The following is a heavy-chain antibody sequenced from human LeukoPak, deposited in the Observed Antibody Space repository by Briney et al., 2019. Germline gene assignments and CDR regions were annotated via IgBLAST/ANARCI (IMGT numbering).Heavy chain of an antibody. J-gene: IGHJ2*01. CDR1: GGSFSSHA. CDR2: FGTP. Sequence: ASVKVSCKASGGSFSSHAINWVRQSPGQGLEWMGGFGTPNYAQRFQGRVTITADESTSTAYMQLNSLRSEDTAVYYCARLGAYFHGNLWGRGTLVTVSS. D-gene: IGHD3-10*01. CDR3: ARLGAYFHGNL. V-gene: IGHV1-69*13.